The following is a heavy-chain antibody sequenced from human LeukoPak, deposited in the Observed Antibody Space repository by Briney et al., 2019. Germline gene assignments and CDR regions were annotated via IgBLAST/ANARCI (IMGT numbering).Heavy chain of an antibody. CDR1: GFTFSSYA. CDR2: ISTSGGST. V-gene: IGHV3-23*01. CDR3: AKDYDILTGYYTDFDC. Sequence: GGSLRLSCAASGFTFSSYAMSWVRPAPGKGLEWVSGISTSGGSTHYADSVKGRFTLSRDNSKNTLYLQMNSLRAEDTAVYYCAKDYDILTGYYTDFDCWGQGTLVTVSS. J-gene: IGHJ4*02. D-gene: IGHD3-9*01.